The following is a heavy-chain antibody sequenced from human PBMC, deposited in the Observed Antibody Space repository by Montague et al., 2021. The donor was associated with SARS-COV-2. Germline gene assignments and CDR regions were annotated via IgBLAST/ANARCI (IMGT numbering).Heavy chain of an antibody. V-gene: IGHV3-21*01. J-gene: IGHJ3*02. CDR1: GFTFSKYS. Sequence: SLSLSCAASGFTFSKYSMNWVRQASGKGLEWVSSISTSSLYIYYAASVKGRFTISRANAKNSLFLQMDSLRAEDTAVYYCARALSASYSVGGDSFDIWGQGTMVTVSS. D-gene: IGHD5/OR15-5a*01. CDR2: ISTSSLYI. CDR3: ARALSASYSVGGDSFDI.